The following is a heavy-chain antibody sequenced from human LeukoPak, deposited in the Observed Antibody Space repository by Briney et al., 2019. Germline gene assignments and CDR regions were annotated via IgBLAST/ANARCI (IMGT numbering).Heavy chain of an antibody. CDR1: GYTFSSSD. V-gene: IGHV1-8*02. J-gene: IGHJ3*02. CDR2: MNPNRGST. Sequence: ASVKVSCKASGYTFSSSDINWVRQAAGQGLEWMGWMNPNRGSTGYAQKFQGRVTMTRDTSINTAYMELSSLRVEDTAVYYCARDKRWQAAADDPFDIWGQGTMVTVSS. CDR3: ARDKRWQAAADDPFDI. D-gene: IGHD6-13*01.